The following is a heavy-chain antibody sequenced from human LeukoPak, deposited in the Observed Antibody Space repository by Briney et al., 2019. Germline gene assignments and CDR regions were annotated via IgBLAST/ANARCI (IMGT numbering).Heavy chain of an antibody. J-gene: IGHJ5*02. CDR3: AKDWAYTDGFDP. V-gene: IGHV3-23*01. CDR2: ISGSGGST. CDR1: GFIFSSYA. D-gene: IGHD3-16*01. Sequence: PGGSLRLSCAASGFIFSSYAMSWVRQAPGKGLEWVSTISGSGGSTYYADSVKGRFTISRDNSKNTLYLQMNSLRAEDTAVYYCAKDWAYTDGFDPWGQGTLVTVSS.